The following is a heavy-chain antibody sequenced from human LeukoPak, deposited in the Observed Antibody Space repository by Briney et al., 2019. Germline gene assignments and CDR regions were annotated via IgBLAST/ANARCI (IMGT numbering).Heavy chain of an antibody. D-gene: IGHD4-17*01. J-gene: IGHJ5*02. CDR1: AFTFSRYG. CDR2: IRYDGSNK. CDR3: ARVTRSPFGWFDP. V-gene: IGHV3-30*02. Sequence: GGSLRLSCAASAFTFSRYGMHWVRQAPGKGLEWVAFIRYDGSNKYYADSVKGRFTISRDNSKNTLYLQMNSLRAEDTAVYYCARVTRSPFGWFDPWGQGTLVTVSS.